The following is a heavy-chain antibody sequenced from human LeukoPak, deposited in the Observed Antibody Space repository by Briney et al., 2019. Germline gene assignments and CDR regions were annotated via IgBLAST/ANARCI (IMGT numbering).Heavy chain of an antibody. V-gene: IGHV4-59*01. CDR3: ARGSGGVWFGELSSLDY. D-gene: IGHD3-10*01. Sequence: SETLSLTCTVSGGSISSYYWSWIRQPPGKGLEWIGYIYYSGSTNYNPSLKSRATISVDTSKNQFSLKLSSVTAADTAVYYCARGSGGVWFGELSSLDYWGQGTLVTVSS. CDR1: GGSISSYY. CDR2: IYYSGST. J-gene: IGHJ4*02.